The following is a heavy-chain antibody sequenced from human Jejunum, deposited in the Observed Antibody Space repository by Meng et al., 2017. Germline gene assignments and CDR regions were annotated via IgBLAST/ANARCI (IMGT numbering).Heavy chain of an antibody. J-gene: IGHJ4*02. D-gene: IGHD1-14*01. CDR2: VWPSGAT. V-gene: IGHV4-4*02. CDR3: ARAIRERYFDS. CDR1: GVSTTAPFY. Sequence: QVRLRGSGPGLVKPSGTLSLTCTVSGVSTTAPFYWTWIRQAPGKGLEWIGEVWPSGATYYNPSLSSRITISIDTSNNQFSLEVAFLTAADTAVYYCARAIRERYFDSWGQGTLVTVSS.